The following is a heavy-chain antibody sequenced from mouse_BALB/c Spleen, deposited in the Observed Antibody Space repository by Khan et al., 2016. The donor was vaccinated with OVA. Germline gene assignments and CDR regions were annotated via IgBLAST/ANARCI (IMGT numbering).Heavy chain of an antibody. V-gene: IGHV1-18*01. Sequence: VQLQQSGPELVKPGASVKISCKTSGYTFTEYTLHWVKQSHRKSLEWIGVINPKNGVTSYNQKFKGKATLTVDKSSSTAYMEFRSLTSEDSAVYYCARDAGRYWGQGTSVTVSS. CDR3: ARDAGRY. D-gene: IGHD3-3*01. CDR1: GYTFTEYT. CDR2: INPKNGVT. J-gene: IGHJ4*01.